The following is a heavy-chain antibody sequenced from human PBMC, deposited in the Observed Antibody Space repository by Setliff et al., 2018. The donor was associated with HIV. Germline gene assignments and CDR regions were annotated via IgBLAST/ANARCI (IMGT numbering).Heavy chain of an antibody. D-gene: IGHD3-22*01. CDR1: GFTFNGYA. J-gene: IGHJ5*02. V-gene: IGHV3-7*02. CDR2: IKQDGSKA. CDR3: ARGSPGVVIIPDS. Sequence: GGSLRLSCVGSGFTFNGYAMSWVRQAPGKGLEWVADIKQDGSKAYYMDSVKGRFTISRDDAKTSLNLQMNSLKVEDTAIYFCARGSPGVVIIPDSWGQGTLVTVSS.